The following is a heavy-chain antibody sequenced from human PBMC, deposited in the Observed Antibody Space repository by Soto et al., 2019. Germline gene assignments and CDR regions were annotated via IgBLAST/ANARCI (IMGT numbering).Heavy chain of an antibody. Sequence: GGSLRLSCAASGFTFSSYAMHWVRQAPGKGLEWVAVISYDGSNKYYADSVKGRFTISRDNSKNTLYLQMNSLRAEDTAVYYCARDPRSVPLDTAMVTYPWFDPWGQGTLVPVSS. CDR1: GFTFSSYA. V-gene: IGHV3-30-3*01. CDR2: ISYDGSNK. J-gene: IGHJ5*02. CDR3: ARDPRSVPLDTAMVTYPWFDP. D-gene: IGHD5-18*01.